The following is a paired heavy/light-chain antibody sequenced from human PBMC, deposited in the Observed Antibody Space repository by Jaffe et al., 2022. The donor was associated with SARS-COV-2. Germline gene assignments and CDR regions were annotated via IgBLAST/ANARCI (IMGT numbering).Light chain of an antibody. J-gene: IGLJ2*01. CDR1: SSDVGGYNY. V-gene: IGLV2-8*01. CDR3: SSYAGSNNFGHVV. CDR2: EVS. Sequence: QSALTQPPSASGSPGQSVTISCTGTSSDVGGYNYVSWYQQHPGKAPKLMIYEVSKRPSGVPDRFSGSKSGNTASLTVSGLQAEDEADYYCSSYAGSNNFGHVVFGGGTKLTVL.
Heavy chain of an antibody. V-gene: IGHV3-7*01. CDR3: AREVDDSSGYYYFGERVDAFDI. CDR2: IKQDGSEK. D-gene: IGHD3-22*01. Sequence: EVQLVESGGGLVQPGGSLRLSCAASGFTFSSYWMSWVRQAPGKGLEWVANIKQDGSEKYYVDSVKGRFTISRDNAKNSLYLQMNSLRAEDTAVYYCAREVDDSSGYYYFGERVDAFDIWGQGTMVTVSS. J-gene: IGHJ3*02. CDR1: GFTFSSYW.